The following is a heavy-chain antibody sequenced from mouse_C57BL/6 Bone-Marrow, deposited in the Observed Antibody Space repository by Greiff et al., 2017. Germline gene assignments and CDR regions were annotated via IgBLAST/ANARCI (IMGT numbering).Heavy chain of an antibody. CDR2: FYPGSGSI. J-gene: IGHJ4*01. CDR1: GYTFTEYT. D-gene: IGHD1-1*01. CDR3: ARHEDRYYGSSYVYAMDY. Sequence: VQLVESGAELVKPGASVKLSCKASGYTFTEYTIHWVKQRSGQGLEWIGWFYPGSGSIKYNEKFKDKATLTADKSSSTVYMELSRLTSEDSAVYFCARHEDRYYGSSYVYAMDYWGQGTSVTVSS. V-gene: IGHV1-62-2*01.